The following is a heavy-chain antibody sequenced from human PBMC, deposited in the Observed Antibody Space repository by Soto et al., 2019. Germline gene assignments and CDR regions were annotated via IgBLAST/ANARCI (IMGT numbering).Heavy chain of an antibody. CDR3: ARDTTPSL. CDR2: VYYSGST. Sequence: QVQLQESGPGLVKPSETLSLTCTVSGASISSYYWCWIRQPPGKGLEWIGYVYYSGSTNYKPSLRSRVTISVDTSKNQFSLKLSSVNAADTAMYYCARDTTPSLWGQGTLVTVSS. V-gene: IGHV4-59*01. D-gene: IGHD1-1*01. CDR1: GASISSYY. J-gene: IGHJ4*02.